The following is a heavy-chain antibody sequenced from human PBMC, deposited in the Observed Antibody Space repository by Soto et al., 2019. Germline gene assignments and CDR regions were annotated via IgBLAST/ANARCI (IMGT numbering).Heavy chain of an antibody. V-gene: IGHV4-31*03. Sequence: SETLSLPCTVSGGSISSGGYYWSWIRQHPGKGLEWIGYIYYSGGTYYNPSLKSRVTISVDTSKNQFSLKLSSVTAADTAVYYCARECRQLLCLRDHNWFDPWGQGTLVTVSS. J-gene: IGHJ5*02. CDR2: IYYSGGT. D-gene: IGHD2-2*01. CDR3: ARECRQLLCLRDHNWFDP. CDR1: GGSISSGGYY.